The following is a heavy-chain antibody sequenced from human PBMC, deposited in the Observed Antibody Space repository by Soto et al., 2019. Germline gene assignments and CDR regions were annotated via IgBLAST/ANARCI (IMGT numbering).Heavy chain of an antibody. D-gene: IGHD3-16*01. CDR1: GLTFSGSA. CDR2: IRRKANNYAT. J-gene: IGHJ4*02. CDR3: SANDHDDHTNFDQ. V-gene: IGHV3-73*01. Sequence: EVQLVESGGGLVQPGGSLKLSCAVSGLTFSGSAMHWVRQASGKGLEWVGHIRRKANNYATAYAASVKGRFTISRDDSKNTAYLEMNSLKTEDTAVYYCSANDHDDHTNFDQWGQGTVVTVSS.